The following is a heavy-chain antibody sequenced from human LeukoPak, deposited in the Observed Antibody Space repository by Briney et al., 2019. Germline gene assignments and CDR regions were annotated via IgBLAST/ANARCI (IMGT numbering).Heavy chain of an antibody. CDR1: GFTFSSYG. J-gene: IGHJ5*01. V-gene: IGHV3-30*02. Sequence: SGGSLRLSCAASGFTFSSYGMHWVRQAPGKGLEWVAFTRPDGSNKHYGDSVQGRFTISRGNSRNTLYLQMNSLRVEDTAMYYCAKDWSTDWSNWFDSWGPGSLVTVSS. D-gene: IGHD3-3*01. CDR2: TRPDGSNK. CDR3: AKDWSTDWSNWFDS.